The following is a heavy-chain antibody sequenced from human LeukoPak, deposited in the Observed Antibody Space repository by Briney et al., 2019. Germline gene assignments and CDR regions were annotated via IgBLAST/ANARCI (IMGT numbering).Heavy chain of an antibody. CDR3: AMFVVVPAAKGGGVDY. J-gene: IGHJ4*02. V-gene: IGHV1-2*02. D-gene: IGHD2-2*01. Sequence: SVNVSCKASGYTSTGFFIHWVRPGSGQGRGWMGWSNPNSGGTNYAQKFQGRVTMTRDTSISTAYMELSRLRSDDTVVYYCAMFVVVPAAKGGGVDYWGQGTLVTVSS. CDR1: GYTSTGFF. CDR2: SNPNSGGT.